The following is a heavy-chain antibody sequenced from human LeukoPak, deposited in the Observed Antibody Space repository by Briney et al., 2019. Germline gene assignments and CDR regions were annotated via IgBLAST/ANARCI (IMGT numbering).Heavy chain of an antibody. CDR2: IKQDGSEK. V-gene: IGHV3-7*01. Sequence: PGGSLRLSCAASGFTFSSYWMSWVRQAPGKGLDWVANIKQDGSEKYYVDSVKGRFTISRDNAKNSLYLQMNSLRAEDTAVYYCARALVGYYYGSGSYYNDYWGQGTLVTVSS. D-gene: IGHD3-10*01. CDR3: ARALVGYYYGSGSYYNDY. CDR1: GFTFSSYW. J-gene: IGHJ4*02.